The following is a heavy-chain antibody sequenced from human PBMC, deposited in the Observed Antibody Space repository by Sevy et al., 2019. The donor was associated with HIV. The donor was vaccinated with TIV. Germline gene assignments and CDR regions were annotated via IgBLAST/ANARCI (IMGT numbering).Heavy chain of an antibody. Sequence: GGSLRLSCAASGFTFSIYTMSWVRQAPGKGLEWVSTFCFGGSKIYYANSVKGRFSMSRDNSRNTVYLHMNSLRADDTAVYYCAREGCTQPHDYWGQGTLVTVSS. CDR2: FCFGGSKI. CDR1: GFTFSIYT. V-gene: IGHV3-23*01. CDR3: AREGCTQPHDY. D-gene: IGHD2-8*01. J-gene: IGHJ4*02.